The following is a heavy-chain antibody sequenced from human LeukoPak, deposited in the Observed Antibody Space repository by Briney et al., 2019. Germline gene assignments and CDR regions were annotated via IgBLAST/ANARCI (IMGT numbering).Heavy chain of an antibody. CDR2: ISSSGSTI. V-gene: IGHV3-11*04. D-gene: IGHD1-26*01. CDR1: GFTFSDYY. Sequence: PGGSLRLSCAASGFTFSDYYVSWIRQAPGKGLEWVSYISSSGSTIYYADSVKGRFTISRDNAKNTLYLKMNSLRAEDTAVYYCAKGHGWEASYYYYYMDVWGKGTTVTISS. J-gene: IGHJ6*03. CDR3: AKGHGWEASYYYYYMDV.